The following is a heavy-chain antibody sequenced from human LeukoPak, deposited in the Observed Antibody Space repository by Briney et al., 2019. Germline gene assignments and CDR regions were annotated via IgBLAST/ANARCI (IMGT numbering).Heavy chain of an antibody. CDR1: GFTFSSYS. Sequence: GGSLRLSCAASGFTFSSYSMNWVRQAPGKGLEWVSSISSSSSYIYYADSVKGRFTISRDNAKNSLYLQMNSLRAEDTAVYYCARSPLDTAMATYYFDYWGQGTLVTVSS. CDR2: ISSSSSYI. J-gene: IGHJ4*02. D-gene: IGHD5-18*01. V-gene: IGHV3-21*01. CDR3: ARSPLDTAMATYYFDY.